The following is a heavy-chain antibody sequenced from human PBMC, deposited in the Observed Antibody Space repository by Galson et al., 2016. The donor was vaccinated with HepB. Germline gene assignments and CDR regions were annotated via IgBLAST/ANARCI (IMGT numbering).Heavy chain of an antibody. D-gene: IGHD1-1*01. J-gene: IGHJ5*02. V-gene: IGHV1-18*01. CDR2: ISVYNGHT. Sequence: SVKVSCKASGYIFTKYGISWVRQASGQGLEWMGYISVYNGHTIYAQKFQDRIIMTTDTSTTTAHMELRSLRSDDTAVYYCARNGATAGNITGSDPWGQGTLVTVSS. CDR1: GYIFTKYG. CDR3: ARNGATAGNITGSDP.